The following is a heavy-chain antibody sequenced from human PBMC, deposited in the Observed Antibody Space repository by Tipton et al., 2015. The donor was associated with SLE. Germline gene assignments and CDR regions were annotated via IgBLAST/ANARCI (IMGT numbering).Heavy chain of an antibody. CDR3: ARAPGLERSYSYYYYMDV. CDR2: INHSGST. V-gene: IGHV4-34*01. J-gene: IGHJ6*03. D-gene: IGHD1-1*01. CDR1: GGSFSGYY. Sequence: PSLTCAVYGGSFSGYYWSWIRQSPGKGLEWIGDINHSGSTNYNPSLKSRVKVSVDTSKNQFSLRLSSVTAADTAVYYWARAPGLERSYSYYYYMDVWGKGTTFTVSS.